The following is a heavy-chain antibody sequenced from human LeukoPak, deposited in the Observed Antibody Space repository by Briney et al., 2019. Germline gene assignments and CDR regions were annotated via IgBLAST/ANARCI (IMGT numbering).Heavy chain of an antibody. J-gene: IGHJ3*02. V-gene: IGHV3-48*01. CDR3: AREYSSSSGRAFDI. Sequence: GGSLGLSCAASGFTFSSYSMSWLRQAPGKGLEWVSYISGSRSTIYYADSVKGRFTISRDNAKNSLYLQTNSLRAEDTALYYCAREYSSSSGRAFDIWGQGTMVTVSS. D-gene: IGHD6-6*01. CDR1: GFTFSSYS. CDR2: ISGSRSTI.